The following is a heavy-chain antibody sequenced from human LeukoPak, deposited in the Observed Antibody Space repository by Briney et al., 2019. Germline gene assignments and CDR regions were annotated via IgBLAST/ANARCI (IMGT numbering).Heavy chain of an antibody. J-gene: IGHJ5*02. CDR2: IKQDESKR. D-gene: IGHD2-2*01. V-gene: IGHV3-7*01. CDR1: GFTFSNYW. CDR3: AREASLYCSGNNCYWAFDL. Sequence: GGSLRLSCAASGFTFSNYWMSWGRQAPGKGLEWVANIKQDESKRYYVGSVKGRFTISRDSAKNSLYLQMNSLRAEDTAVYYCAREASLYCSGNNCYWAFDLWGEGTLVTVSS.